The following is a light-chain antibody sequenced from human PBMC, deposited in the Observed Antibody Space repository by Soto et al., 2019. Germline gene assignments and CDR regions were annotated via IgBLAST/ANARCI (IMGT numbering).Light chain of an antibody. Sequence: DIQMTQSPSTLSASLGDRVTITCRASQTINTFLAWYQWKPGKAPKLLIYDASTLESAVLSRFSGSGSGTEFTLTISSLQPDDFATYYCQQYTSYSVTFGQGTKLEIK. CDR2: DAS. J-gene: IGKJ2*01. CDR3: QQYTSYSVT. V-gene: IGKV1-5*01. CDR1: QTINTF.